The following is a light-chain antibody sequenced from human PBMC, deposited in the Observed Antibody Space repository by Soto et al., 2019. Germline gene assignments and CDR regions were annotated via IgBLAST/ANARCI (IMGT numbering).Light chain of an antibody. CDR1: QSISDY. V-gene: IGKV1-39*01. J-gene: IGKJ4*01. CDR2: RAH. CDR3: QQNFRPPQVT. Sequence: DIQVTQSPASVSASVGDRVTITCRTSQSISDYLNWYQQQPGKAPKLLIYRAHTLQSGVPTRFSGSGSGTDFTLTIRTLQPEDFATYYCQQNFRPPQVTFGGGTKVDIK.